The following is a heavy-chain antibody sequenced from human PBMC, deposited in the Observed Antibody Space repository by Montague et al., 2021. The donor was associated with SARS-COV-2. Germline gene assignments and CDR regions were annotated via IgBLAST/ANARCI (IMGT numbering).Heavy chain of an antibody. CDR3: ARDQNHGMDV. D-gene: IGHD1-14*01. CDR1: GFTFSSHG. Sequence: SLRLSCAASGFTFSSHGMYWVRQPPGKGLEWVSEIHGRGDGTYYADSVKGRFTISRDNSKNTLYLQMNSLRVEDTAVCYCARDQNHGMDVWGQGTTVIVSS. V-gene: IGHV3-23*01. J-gene: IGHJ6*02. CDR2: IHGRGDGT.